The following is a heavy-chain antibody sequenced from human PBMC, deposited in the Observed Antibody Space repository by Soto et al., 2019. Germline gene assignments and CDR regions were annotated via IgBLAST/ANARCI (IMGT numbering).Heavy chain of an antibody. D-gene: IGHD3-10*01. CDR1: GGSISSSSYY. Sequence: QLQLQESGPGLVKPSETLSLTCTVSGGSISSSSYYWGWIRQPPGKGLQWTGSTYYSGSTYYNPSLEIRVPISVDTSKTQCALKLSSVTAADTAVYYCADLSFGEAGGYWGQGTLVTVSS. CDR2: TYYSGST. J-gene: IGHJ4*02. V-gene: IGHV4-39*01. CDR3: ADLSFGEAGGY.